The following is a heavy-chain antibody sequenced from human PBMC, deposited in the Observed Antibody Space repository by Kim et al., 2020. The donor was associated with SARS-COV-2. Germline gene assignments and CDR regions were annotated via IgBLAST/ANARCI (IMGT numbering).Heavy chain of an antibody. Sequence: SETLSLTCTVSGGSISSGGYYWSWIRKHPGKGLEWMGYIYYSGSTYYNPSLKSRVTISVDKSKNQLSLKLSSVTAADTAVDYCARDFYYWGKGPMVTVSS. J-gene: IGHJ4*02. CDR1: GGSISSGGYY. CDR3: ARDFYY. V-gene: IGHV4-31*03. CDR2: IYYSGST.